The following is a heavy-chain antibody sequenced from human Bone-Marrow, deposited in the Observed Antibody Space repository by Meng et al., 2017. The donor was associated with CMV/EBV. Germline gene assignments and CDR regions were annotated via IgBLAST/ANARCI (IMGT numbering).Heavy chain of an antibody. D-gene: IGHD2-2*01. J-gene: IGHJ3*02. CDR2: IFYTGRT. Sequence: SETLSLTCTVSGGSITNYYWSWVRQPPGKGLEWIGYIFYTGRTTYNPSLQSRVTISVDTFRNQFYLELSSVTAADTAMYYCARDCSSTSCYVAFAIWGQGPMVTGSS. CDR3: ARDCSSTSCYVAFAI. V-gene: IGHV4-59*01. CDR1: GGSITNYY.